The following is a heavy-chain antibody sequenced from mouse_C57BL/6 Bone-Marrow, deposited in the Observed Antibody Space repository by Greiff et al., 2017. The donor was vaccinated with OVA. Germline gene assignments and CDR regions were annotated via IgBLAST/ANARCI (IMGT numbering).Heavy chain of an antibody. Sequence: VQLQQSGAELARPGASVKLSCKASGYTFTSYGISWVKQRTGQGLEWIGEIYPRSGNTCYNEKFKGKATLTADKSSSTAYMELRSLTSEDSAVYFCARGLLRQFPHWGTGTTVTVSS. D-gene: IGHD2-3*01. J-gene: IGHJ1*03. CDR2: IYPRSGNT. CDR1: GYTFTSYG. V-gene: IGHV1-81*01. CDR3: ARGLLRQFPH.